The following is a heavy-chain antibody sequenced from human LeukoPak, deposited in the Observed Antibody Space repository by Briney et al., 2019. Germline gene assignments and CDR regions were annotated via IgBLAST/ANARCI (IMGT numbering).Heavy chain of an antibody. CDR1: GFTFSDYY. D-gene: IGHD6-19*01. J-gene: IGHJ4*02. V-gene: IGHV3-11*04. CDR2: ISTRGNTI. Sequence: GGSLRLSCTASGFTFSDYYMSWIRQTPGKGLEWLSYISTRGNTIQYADSVKGRFTISRDNSKNTLYLQMNSLRPEDTAVYYCAKDLSWLVRLDNHGPDYWGQGTLVTVSS. CDR3: AKDLSWLVRLDNHGPDY.